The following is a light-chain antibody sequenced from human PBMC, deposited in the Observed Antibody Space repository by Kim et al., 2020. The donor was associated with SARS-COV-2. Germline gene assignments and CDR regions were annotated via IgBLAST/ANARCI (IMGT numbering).Light chain of an antibody. J-gene: IGLJ3*02. CDR1: SLRSYY. V-gene: IGLV3-19*01. CDR2: GKN. Sequence: ALGQTVRITGQGDSLRSYYASWYQQKPGQAPVLVIYGKNNRPSGIPDRFAGSSSGNTASLTITWAQAEDEADYYCNSRDSSGNHWVFGGGTQLTVL. CDR3: NSRDSSGNHWV.